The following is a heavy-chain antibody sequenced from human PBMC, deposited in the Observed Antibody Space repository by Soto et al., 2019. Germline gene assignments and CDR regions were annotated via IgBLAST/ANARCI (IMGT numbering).Heavy chain of an antibody. Sequence: GSLRRSCAASGFTFSSYAGGLVRQAPGKGLEWVSAISGSGGSTYYADSVKGRFTISRDNSKNTLYLQMNSLRAEDTAVYYCARDTKHYYGSGSYYNGGRPPLNYYYYYGMDVWGQGTTVTVSS. CDR1: GFTFSSYA. D-gene: IGHD3-10*01. CDR3: ARDTKHYYGSGSYYNGGRPPLNYYYYYGMDV. J-gene: IGHJ6*02. CDR2: ISGSGGST. V-gene: IGHV3-23*01.